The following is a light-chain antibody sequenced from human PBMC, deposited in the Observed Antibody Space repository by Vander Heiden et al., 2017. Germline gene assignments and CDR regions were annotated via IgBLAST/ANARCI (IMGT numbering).Light chain of an antibody. CDR3: QQRNSWPIT. J-gene: IGKJ4*01. V-gene: IGKV3-11*01. Sequence: EIVLTSSSPTLSLSPGERATLSCRASQSVSSDLAWYKQKPVQTPRLLIYDASNRASGIPARFSGSGSGTDFTLTISSLEPEDFAVYYCQQRNSWPITFGGGTKVEIK. CDR1: QSVSSD. CDR2: DAS.